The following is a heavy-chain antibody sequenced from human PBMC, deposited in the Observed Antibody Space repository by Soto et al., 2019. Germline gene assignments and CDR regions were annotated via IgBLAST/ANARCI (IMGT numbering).Heavy chain of an antibody. V-gene: IGHV4-59*08. CDR1: GVSISSYY. CDR3: ARLPVLAARFYYYYYMDV. J-gene: IGHJ6*03. CDR2: IYYSGST. Sequence: SETLSLTCTVAGVSISSYYWSWIRQPPGKGLEWIGYIYYSGSTNYNPSLKSRVTISVDTSKNQFSLKLSSVTAADTAVYYCARLPVLAARFYYYYYMDVWGKGTTVTVSS. D-gene: IGHD6-6*01.